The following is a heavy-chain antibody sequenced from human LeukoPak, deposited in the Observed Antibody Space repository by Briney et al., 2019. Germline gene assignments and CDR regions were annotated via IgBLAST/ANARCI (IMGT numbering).Heavy chain of an antibody. D-gene: IGHD3-22*01. CDR2: IIPILGIA. J-gene: IGHJ4*02. V-gene: IGHV1-69*04. CDR1: GGTFSSYA. Sequence: SVKVSCKASGGTFSSYAISWVRQAPGQGLEWMGRIIPILGIANYAQKFQGRVTITADKSTSTAYMELSSLRSEDTAVYYCASLPRDSSGYHDYWGQGTLVTVSS. CDR3: ASLPRDSSGYHDY.